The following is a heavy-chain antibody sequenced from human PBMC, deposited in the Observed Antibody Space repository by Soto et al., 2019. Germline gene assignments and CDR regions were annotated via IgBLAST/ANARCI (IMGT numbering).Heavy chain of an antibody. J-gene: IGHJ4*02. CDR2: IVVDSGNT. D-gene: IGHD1-26*01. CDR3: ATANNTSPFDY. CDR1: GFTFADSA. Sequence: GASVKVSCKASGFTFADSAVQWVRQARGQSLEWIGRIVVDSGNTKSAQKFTERVTISWDMSTSTAVMELRSLRSEDTAVYYCATANNTSPFDYWGQGTLVTVYS. V-gene: IGHV1-58*01.